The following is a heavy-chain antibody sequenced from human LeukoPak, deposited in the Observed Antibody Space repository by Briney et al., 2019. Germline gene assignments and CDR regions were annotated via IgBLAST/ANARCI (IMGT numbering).Heavy chain of an antibody. Sequence: PSETLSLTCTVSGGSISSYYWSRIRQPAGKGLEWIGRIYTSGSTNYNPSLKSRVTISVDTSKNQFSLKLSSVTAADTAVYYCATGYSSGWYLGWGQGTLVTVSS. CDR1: GGSISSYY. D-gene: IGHD6-19*01. CDR2: IYTSGST. J-gene: IGHJ4*02. V-gene: IGHV4-4*07. CDR3: ATGYSSGWYLG.